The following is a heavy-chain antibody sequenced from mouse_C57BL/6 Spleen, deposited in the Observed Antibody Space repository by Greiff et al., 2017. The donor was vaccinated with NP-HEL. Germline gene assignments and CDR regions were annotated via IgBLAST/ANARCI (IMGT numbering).Heavy chain of an antibody. V-gene: IGHV1-42*01. J-gene: IGHJ4*01. CDR3: ARQRRLRMDY. Sequence: VQLQQSGPELVKPGASVKISCKASGYSFTGYYMNWVKQSPEKSLEWIGEINPSTGGTTYNQKFKAKATLTVDKSSSTAYMQLKSLTSEDSAVYYCARQRRLRMDYWGQGTSVTVSS. D-gene: IGHD3-2*02. CDR1: GYSFTGYY. CDR2: INPSTGGT.